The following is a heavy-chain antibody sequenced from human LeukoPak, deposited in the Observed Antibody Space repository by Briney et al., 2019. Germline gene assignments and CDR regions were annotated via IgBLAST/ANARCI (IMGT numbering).Heavy chain of an antibody. CDR2: FDPEDGET. CDR3: ATVPGIVGATGGFDY. D-gene: IGHD1-26*01. Sequence: ASVKVSCKVSGYTLTELSMHWVRQAPGKGLEWMGGFDPEDGETIYAQKFQGRVTMTEDTSTDTAYMELSSLRSEDTAVYYCATVPGIVGATGGFDYWGQGTLVTVSS. J-gene: IGHJ4*02. CDR1: GYTLTELS. V-gene: IGHV1-24*01.